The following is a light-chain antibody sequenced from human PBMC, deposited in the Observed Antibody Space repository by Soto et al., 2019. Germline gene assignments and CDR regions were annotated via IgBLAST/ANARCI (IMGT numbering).Light chain of an antibody. V-gene: IGKV3-20*01. CDR1: QSVTNNF. J-gene: IGKJ3*01. CDR3: HQYGTPLFT. CDR2: GAS. Sequence: IVLTQSPGTLSLSTGERATLSCGASQSVTNNFLAWYQHKPGQAPRLLIYGASSRATGVPDRFSGSGSGTDFTLTIRRLEPGDVAGYSGHQYGTPLFTFGPGAKVDL.